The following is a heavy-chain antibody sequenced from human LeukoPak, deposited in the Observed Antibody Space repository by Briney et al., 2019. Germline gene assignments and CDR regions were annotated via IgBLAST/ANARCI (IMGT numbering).Heavy chain of an antibody. J-gene: IGHJ4*02. Sequence: RAGGSLRLSCAASGFTFNNYAMHWVRQAPGKGLEWVSAISGSGGSTYYADSVKGRFTISRDNAKNSLYLRMNSLRVDDTAVYYCAREPHSSFLDYWGQGTLVTVSS. CDR3: AREPHSSFLDY. CDR2: ISGSGGST. D-gene: IGHD6-13*01. V-gene: IGHV3-23*01. CDR1: GFTFNNYA.